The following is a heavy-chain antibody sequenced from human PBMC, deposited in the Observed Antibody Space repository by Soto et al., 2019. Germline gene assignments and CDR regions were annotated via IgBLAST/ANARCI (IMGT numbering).Heavy chain of an antibody. V-gene: IGHV1-3*01. CDR2: IHAGNGNT. CDR3: ARDRHLLPDGAFDI. J-gene: IGHJ3*02. CDR1: GYTFTSHG. Sequence: ASVKVSCKASGYTFTSHGMHWVRQAPGQRLEWMGWIHAGNGNTKYSQKFQGRVTITRDTSASTAYMELSSLRSEDTAVYYCARDRHLLPDGAFDIWGQGTMVTVSS.